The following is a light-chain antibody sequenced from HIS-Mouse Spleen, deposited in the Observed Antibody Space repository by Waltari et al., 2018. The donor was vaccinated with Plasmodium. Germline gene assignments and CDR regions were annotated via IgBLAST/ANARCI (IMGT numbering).Light chain of an antibody. Sequence: EIVMTQSPATLSVSPGERATPSCRASQSVSSNLAWYQQKPGQDPSLLIYGASTRATGIPARFSGSGSGTEFTLTISSLQSEDFAVYYCQQYNNWPRTFGQGTKVEIK. CDR2: GAS. CDR1: QSVSSN. J-gene: IGKJ1*01. CDR3: QQYNNWPRT. V-gene: IGKV3-15*01.